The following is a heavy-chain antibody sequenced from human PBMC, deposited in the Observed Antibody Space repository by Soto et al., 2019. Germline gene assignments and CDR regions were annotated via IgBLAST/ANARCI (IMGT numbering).Heavy chain of an antibody. CDR1: GYAFTTYG. D-gene: IGHD1-1*01. CDR2: ISAHNGNT. Sequence: QVHLVQSGAEVKKPGTSVKVSCKGSGYAFTTYGITWVRQAPGQGLEWMGWISAHNGNTNYAQKLQGRVTVTRDTSTSTAYMELRSLRSDDTTVYYCARGRYGDYWGQGALVTVSS. V-gene: IGHV1-18*01. CDR3: ARGRYGDY. J-gene: IGHJ4*02.